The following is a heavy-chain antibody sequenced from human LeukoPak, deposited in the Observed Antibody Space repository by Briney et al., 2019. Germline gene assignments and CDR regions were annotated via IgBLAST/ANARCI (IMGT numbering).Heavy chain of an antibody. D-gene: IGHD2-2*02. CDR3: AKESAIGYFDY. CDR2: ISWNSGSI. Sequence: GGSLRLSRAASGFTFDDYAMHWVRQAPGKGLEWVSGISWNSGSIGYADSVKGRFTISRDNAKNSLYLRMNSLRAEDMALYYCAKESAIGYFDYWGQGTLVTVSS. V-gene: IGHV3-9*03. CDR1: GFTFDDYA. J-gene: IGHJ4*02.